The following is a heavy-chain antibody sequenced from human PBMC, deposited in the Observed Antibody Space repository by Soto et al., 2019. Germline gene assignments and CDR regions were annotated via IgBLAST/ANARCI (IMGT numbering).Heavy chain of an antibody. J-gene: IGHJ3*02. Sequence: GGSLRLSCAASGFTYSSHGMSWVRQAPGKGLKWIAGLSRGGGSTYYADSVKGRFTISRDNSKNTLDLIMNSLRVEDTALYYCARDGQYRTDGFDIWGQGTMVTVSS. V-gene: IGHV3-23*01. CDR3: ARDGQYRTDGFDI. CDR2: LSRGGGST. D-gene: IGHD5-12*01. CDR1: GFTYSSHG.